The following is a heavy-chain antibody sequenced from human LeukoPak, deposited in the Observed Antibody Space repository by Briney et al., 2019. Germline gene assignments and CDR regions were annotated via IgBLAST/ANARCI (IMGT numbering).Heavy chain of an antibody. CDR1: GYTFTSYG. CDR3: ARVDLGGWLYYFDY. V-gene: IGHV1-18*04. CDR2: IGAYNGNT. J-gene: IGHJ4*02. Sequence: ASVKVSCKASGYTFTSYGISWVRQAPGQGLEWMGWIGAYNGNTNYAQKLQGRVTMTTDTSTSTAYMELRSLRSDDTAVYYCARVDLGGWLYYFDYWGQGTLVTVSS. D-gene: IGHD6-19*01.